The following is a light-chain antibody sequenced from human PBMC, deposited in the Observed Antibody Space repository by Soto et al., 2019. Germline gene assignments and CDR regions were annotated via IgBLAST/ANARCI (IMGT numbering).Light chain of an antibody. CDR1: ETFCSGC. V-gene: IGKV3-20*01. CDR2: GAS. Sequence: DTVLTQSPATVSLSPGESVTLSCRASETFCSGCLAWYQQKPGQSPRLLIDGASSRATGVPDRFSGSGSGTDFTLTISRLEPEDFAVYYCQHYGTTPWTFGPGTKVGIK. J-gene: IGKJ1*01. CDR3: QHYGTTPWT.